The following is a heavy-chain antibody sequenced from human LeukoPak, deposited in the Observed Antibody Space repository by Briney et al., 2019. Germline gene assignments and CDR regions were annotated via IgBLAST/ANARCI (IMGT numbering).Heavy chain of an antibody. V-gene: IGHV3-23*01. Sequence: GGSLRLSCAASGFTFSSYAMSWVRQAPGKGLEWVSAISGSGGSTYYADSVKGRFTISRDNSKNTLYLQMNSLRAEDTAVYYCARELYSYGAYYYYGMDVWGQGTTVTVSS. CDR1: GFTFSSYA. J-gene: IGHJ6*02. CDR2: ISGSGGST. D-gene: IGHD5-18*01. CDR3: ARELYSYGAYYYYGMDV.